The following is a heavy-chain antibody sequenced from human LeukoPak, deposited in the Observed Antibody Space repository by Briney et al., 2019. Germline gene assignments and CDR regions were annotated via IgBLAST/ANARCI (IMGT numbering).Heavy chain of an antibody. D-gene: IGHD5-24*01. J-gene: IGHJ4*02. CDR1: GFTFSSYW. CDR2: IYYSGSS. CDR3: ARHRSGWLQSSFDY. V-gene: IGHV4-39*01. Sequence: GSLRLSCAASGFTFSSYWMSWIRQPPRKGLEWIGSIYYSGSSFDNPALKSRVTISVDTSKNQFSLKLSSVTAADTAVYYCARHRSGWLQSSFDYWGQGTLVTVSS.